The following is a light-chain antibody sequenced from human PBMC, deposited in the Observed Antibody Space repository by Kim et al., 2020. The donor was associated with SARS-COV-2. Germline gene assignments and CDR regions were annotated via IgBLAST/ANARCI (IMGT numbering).Light chain of an antibody. Sequence: QSALTQPASVSGSPGQSIAISCIGTSSDVGGYNYVSWYQQHADKAPKLMIYGVSNRPSGVSNRFSGSKSGNTASLTISGLQAEDEADYYCSSYTSTFSVVFGGGTQLTVL. CDR1: SSDVGGYNY. CDR2: GVS. V-gene: IGLV2-14*03. J-gene: IGLJ2*01. CDR3: SSYTSTFSVV.